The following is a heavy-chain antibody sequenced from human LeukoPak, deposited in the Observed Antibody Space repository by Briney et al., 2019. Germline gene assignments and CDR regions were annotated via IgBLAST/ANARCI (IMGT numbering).Heavy chain of an antibody. CDR2: IYYSGRT. V-gene: IGHV4-59*08. Sequence: SETLSLTCAVSGGSISSYYWNWIRQPPGKGLEWIGYIYYSGRTNYSPSLKSRVTISVDTSKNQFSLKLSSVTAADTAVYYCARHPSYCSSTSCSPFDYWGQGTLVTVSS. J-gene: IGHJ4*02. CDR1: GGSISSYY. CDR3: ARHPSYCSSTSCSPFDY. D-gene: IGHD2-2*01.